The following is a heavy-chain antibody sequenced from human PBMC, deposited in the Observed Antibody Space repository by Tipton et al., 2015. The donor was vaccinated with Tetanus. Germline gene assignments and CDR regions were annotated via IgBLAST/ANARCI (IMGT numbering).Heavy chain of an antibody. J-gene: IGHJ3*01. CDR3: ARLGRNSLGASDV. V-gene: IGHV3-7*03. CDR1: GSTFREYW. D-gene: IGHD7-27*01. CDR2: IQNDGGET. Sequence: SLRLSCAASGSTFREYWMSWVRQAPGKGLEWVANIQNDGGETYHLESVRGRFTISRDNGKNSVYLQMNSLRPEDTAVYYCARLGRNSLGASDVWGQGTPVSVSS.